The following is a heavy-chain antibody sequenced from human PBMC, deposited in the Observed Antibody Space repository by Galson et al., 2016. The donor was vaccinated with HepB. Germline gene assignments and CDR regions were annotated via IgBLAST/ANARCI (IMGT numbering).Heavy chain of an antibody. CDR2: ISYDGSDK. CDR1: GFTFNNHA. D-gene: IGHD2-21*02. Sequence: SLRLSCAASGFTFNNHAMHWVRQAPGKGLQWVAVISYDGSDKYYADSVKGRCTISRDNSKNIQSLQMNRLRPEDTAVYYCARGASRLLFCLDVWGQGTMVTVSS. V-gene: IGHV3-30*04. J-gene: IGHJ3*01. CDR3: ARGASRLLFCLDV.